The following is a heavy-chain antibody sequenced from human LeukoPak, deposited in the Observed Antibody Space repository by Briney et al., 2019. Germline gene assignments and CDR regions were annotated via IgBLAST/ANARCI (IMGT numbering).Heavy chain of an antibody. J-gene: IGHJ5*02. CDR1: GASISEIY. V-gene: IGHV4-59*13. Sequence: SETLFLTCSVSGASISEIYWGWIRQIPGKGLEWIAIINSVGHITYNPALESRVTISLDTSKNQIFLKMSTVTAADTARYYCARELGREGGLGPWGQGTLVTVSS. CDR3: ARELGREGGLGP. D-gene: IGHD1-26*01. CDR2: INSVGHI.